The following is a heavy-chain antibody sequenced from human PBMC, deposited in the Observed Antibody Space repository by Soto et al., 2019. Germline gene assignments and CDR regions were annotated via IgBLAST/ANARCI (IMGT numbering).Heavy chain of an antibody. D-gene: IGHD5-12*01. CDR2: ISGSGGST. J-gene: IGHJ4*02. Sequence: PGESLKISCAASGFTFSSYAMSWVRQAPGKGLEWVSAISGSGGSTYYADSVKGRFTISRDNSKNTLYLQMNSLRAEDTAVYYCAKGWTRLRSDPFDYWGQGTLVTVSS. CDR1: GFTFSSYA. V-gene: IGHV3-23*01. CDR3: AKGWTRLRSDPFDY.